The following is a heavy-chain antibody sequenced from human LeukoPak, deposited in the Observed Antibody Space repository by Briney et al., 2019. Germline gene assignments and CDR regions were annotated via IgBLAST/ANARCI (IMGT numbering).Heavy chain of an antibody. D-gene: IGHD3/OR15-3a*01. CDR2: IESDGRT. CDR1: GFTLSSRW. V-gene: IGHV3-74*01. Sequence: GGSLRLSCAASGFTLSSRWMHWLRQVPGKGLVSVSRIESDGRTAYADSVKGRFIISRDNAKNTLYLQMNSLRVEDTAVYCCARDGRGPDYWGQGTLVTVSS. CDR3: ARDGRGPDY. J-gene: IGHJ4*02.